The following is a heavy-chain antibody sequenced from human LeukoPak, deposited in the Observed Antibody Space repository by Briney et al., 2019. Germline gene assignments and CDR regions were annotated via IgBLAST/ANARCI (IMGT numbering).Heavy chain of an antibody. D-gene: IGHD6-19*01. V-gene: IGHV3-23*01. Sequence: GGSLRLSCAASGFTFTSYAMTWVRQAPGKGLEWVSSISGSGGSTSGSVKGRFTISRDNSKNTLYLQMNSLGAEDTAVYYCAKYIAVAGHFDYWGQGTLVTVSS. CDR2: ISGSGGST. J-gene: IGHJ4*02. CDR1: GFTFTSYA. CDR3: AKYIAVAGHFDY.